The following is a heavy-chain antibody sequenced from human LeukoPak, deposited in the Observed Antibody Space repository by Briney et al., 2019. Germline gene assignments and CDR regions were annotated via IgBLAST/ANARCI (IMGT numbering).Heavy chain of an antibody. CDR2: INHSGST. V-gene: IGHV4-34*01. CDR1: GGSFSGYY. D-gene: IGHD1-26*01. CDR3: ARGRGQDYYDAFDI. Sequence: SETLSLTCAVYGGSFSGYYWSWIRQPPGKGLEWIGEINHSGSTNYNPSLKSRVTISVDTSKNQFSLKLSSVTAADTAVYYCARGRGQDYYDAFDIWGQGTMVTVSS. J-gene: IGHJ3*02.